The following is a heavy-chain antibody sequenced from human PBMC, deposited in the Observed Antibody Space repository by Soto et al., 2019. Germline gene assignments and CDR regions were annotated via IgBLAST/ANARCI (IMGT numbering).Heavy chain of an antibody. D-gene: IGHD2-15*01. Sequence: GGSLRLSCAASGFTFSSYWMHWVRQSPGKGLVWVSRINSDGSSTSYADSVKGRFTISRDNAKNTLYLQMNSLRAEDTAVYYCASVVNRRRSVRSFDSWGKGPLVTRSS. CDR2: INSDGSST. V-gene: IGHV3-74*01. J-gene: IGHJ5*01. CDR1: GFTFSSYW. CDR3: ASVVNRRRSVRSFDS.